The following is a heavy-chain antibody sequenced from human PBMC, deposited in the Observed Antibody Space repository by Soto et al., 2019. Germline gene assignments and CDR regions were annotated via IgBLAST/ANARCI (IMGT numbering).Heavy chain of an antibody. V-gene: IGHV3-15*07. D-gene: IGHD3-9*01. CDR2: IKRKTDGGTT. Sequence: EVQLVESGGGLVKPGGSLRLSCAASGFTFSNAWMNWVRQAPGKGLEWVGRIKRKTDGGTTDYAAPVKGRFTISIDDSQNTLYLQMNSLKTEDTAVYYCTARWPYYDLLTGSAPTTYYYYYGMDVWGQGTTVTVSS. CDR3: TARWPYYDLLTGSAPTTYYYYYGMDV. CDR1: GFTFSNAW. J-gene: IGHJ6*02.